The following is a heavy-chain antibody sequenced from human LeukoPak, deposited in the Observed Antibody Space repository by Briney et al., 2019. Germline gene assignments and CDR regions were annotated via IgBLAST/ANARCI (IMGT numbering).Heavy chain of an antibody. V-gene: IGHV1-69*13. CDR2: IIPIFGTA. CDR3: ARDAAIFDSSGYYFLW. CDR1: GGTFSSYA. Sequence: SVKVSCKASGGTFSSYAISLVRQAPGQGLEWMGRIIPIFGTANYAQKFQGRVTITADESTSTAYLELTSLRSEDTAIYYCARDAAIFDSSGYYFLWWGQGALVTVSS. D-gene: IGHD3-22*01. J-gene: IGHJ4*02.